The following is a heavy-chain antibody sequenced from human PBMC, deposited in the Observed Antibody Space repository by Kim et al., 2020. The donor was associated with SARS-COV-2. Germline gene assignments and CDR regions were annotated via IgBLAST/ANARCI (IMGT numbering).Heavy chain of an antibody. CDR3: TTDPLRVWTD. D-gene: IGHD3-3*01. CDR2: TT. V-gene: IGHV3-15*01. J-gene: IGHJ4*02. Sequence: TTDYAAPVKGRFTISREDSKNTLYLQMNSLKTEDTAVYYCTTDPLRVWTDWGQGTLVTVSS.